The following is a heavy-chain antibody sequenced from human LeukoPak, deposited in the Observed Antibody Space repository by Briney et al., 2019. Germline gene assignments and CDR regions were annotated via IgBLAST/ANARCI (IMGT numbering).Heavy chain of an antibody. J-gene: IGHJ4*02. Sequence: SETLSLTCTVSGASISSYYWSWIRQSPGKGLEWIGRIYTSGSTNYNPSLKSRVTISVDTSKNQFSLKLNSVTAADTAVYYCVREGGYSSYYFDYWGQGTLVTVSS. CDR3: VREGGYSSYYFDY. CDR2: IYTSGST. CDR1: GASISSYY. V-gene: IGHV4-4*08. D-gene: IGHD5-18*01.